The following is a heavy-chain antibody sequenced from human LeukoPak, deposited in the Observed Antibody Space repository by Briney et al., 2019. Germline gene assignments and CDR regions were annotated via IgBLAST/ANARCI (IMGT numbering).Heavy chain of an antibody. V-gene: IGHV1-2*04. D-gene: IGHD3-10*01. CDR1: GYTFTGYY. Sequence: ASVKVSCKASGYTFTGYYMHWVRQAPGQGLEWMGWINPNSGGTNYAQKFQGWVTMTRDTSISTAYMELSRLRSDDTAVYYCAQEGDYYGSGSSNNWFDPWGQGTLVTVSS. CDR3: AQEGDYYGSGSSNNWFDP. CDR2: INPNSGGT. J-gene: IGHJ5*02.